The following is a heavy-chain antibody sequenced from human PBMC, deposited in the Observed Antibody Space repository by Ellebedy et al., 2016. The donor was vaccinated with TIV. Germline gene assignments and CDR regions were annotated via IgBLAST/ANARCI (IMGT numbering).Heavy chain of an antibody. V-gene: IGHV3-30*04. CDR2: IPYHGRDK. CDR3: ARDPDAFGDQYFDL. J-gene: IGHJ5*01. CDR1: GFNFNSYA. D-gene: IGHD3-10*01. Sequence: GESLKISCAASGFNFNSYALHWVRQAPGKGLEWVSLIPYHGRDKYYADSVKGRFTISRDNSKNTLDLQMNNLRTEDTAVYYCARDPDAFGDQYFDLWGQGTLVIVSS.